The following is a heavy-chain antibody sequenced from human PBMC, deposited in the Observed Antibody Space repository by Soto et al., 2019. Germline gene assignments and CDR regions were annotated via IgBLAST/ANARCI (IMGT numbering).Heavy chain of an antibody. CDR1: GFTFRDHY. CDR2: ISGSGSTI. D-gene: IGHD6-6*01. CDR3: AREDSTSSRDLDY. V-gene: IGHV3-11*01. J-gene: IGHJ4*02. Sequence: GGSLRLSCAASGFTFRDHYMSWIRQSPGKGLEWLSYISGSGSTISYADSVKGRFTISRDNAKNSLYLQMNSLRAEDTAVYYCAREDSTSSRDLDYWGQGTLVTVSS.